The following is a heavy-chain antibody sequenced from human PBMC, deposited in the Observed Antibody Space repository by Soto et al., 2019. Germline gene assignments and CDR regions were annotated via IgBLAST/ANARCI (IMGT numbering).Heavy chain of an antibody. V-gene: IGHV3-73*02. CDR3: ARPTSGTDWASGNGMDV. D-gene: IGHD1-1*01. Sequence: EVQLVESGGGLVQPGGSLKLSCAASGFTFSGYAMHWVRQASGKGLEWVGRIRSKANSYATVYAASVRGRFTISTDDSKNTAYLQMKSLKTEDTAVYYCARPTSGTDWASGNGMDVRGQGTTVTVSS. J-gene: IGHJ6*02. CDR2: IRSKANSYAT. CDR1: GFTFSGYA.